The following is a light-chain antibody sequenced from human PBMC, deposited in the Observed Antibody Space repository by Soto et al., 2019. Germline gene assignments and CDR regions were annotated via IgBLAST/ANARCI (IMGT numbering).Light chain of an antibody. CDR1: LNISNS. V-gene: IGKV1-39*01. CDR3: QLAFRTLMYT. Sequence: DIQLIQSPSSLSASVGDRVTITCRASLNISNSLSWYQHIQGKASKHLIYAAFTLQSGDASTVSGGGSGTDFTLTISSLQPEVFATYCCQLAFRTLMYTFAQGTKVDIK. J-gene: IGKJ2*01. CDR2: AAF.